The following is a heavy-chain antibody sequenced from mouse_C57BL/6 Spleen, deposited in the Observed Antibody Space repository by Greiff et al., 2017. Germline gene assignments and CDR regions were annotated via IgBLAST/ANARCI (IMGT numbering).Heavy chain of an antibody. CDR3: ARSYYDDEGGYYFDY. D-gene: IGHD2-4*01. J-gene: IGHJ2*01. CDR2: IYPRSGNT. Sequence: QVQLKESGAELARPGASVKLSCKASGYTFTSYGISWVKQRTGQGLEWIGEIYPRSGNTYYNEKFKGKATLTADKSSSTAYMELRSLTSEDSAVYFCARSYYDDEGGYYFDYWGQGTTLTVSS. CDR1: GYTFTSYG. V-gene: IGHV1-81*01.